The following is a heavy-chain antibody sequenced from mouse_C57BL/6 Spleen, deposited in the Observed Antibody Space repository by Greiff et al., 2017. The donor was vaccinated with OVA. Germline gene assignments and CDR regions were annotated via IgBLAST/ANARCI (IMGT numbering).Heavy chain of an antibody. D-gene: IGHD2-4*01. CDR3: ARLDRGLRSPMDY. J-gene: IGHJ4*01. CDR1: GYTFTSYD. Sequence: QVQLQQSGPELVKPGASVKLSCKASGYTFTSYDINWVKQRPGQGLEWIGWISTRDGRTKYNEKFKGKATLTVDTSSSTAYMELHSLTSEDSAFYFCARLDRGLRSPMDYWGQGTSVTVSS. CDR2: ISTRDGRT. V-gene: IGHV1-85*01.